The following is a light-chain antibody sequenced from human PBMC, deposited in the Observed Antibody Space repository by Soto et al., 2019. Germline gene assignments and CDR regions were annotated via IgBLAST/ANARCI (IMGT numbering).Light chain of an antibody. J-gene: IGKJ2*01. CDR1: QSLLHSNGYNY. CDR2: LGS. V-gene: IGKV2-28*01. CDR3: MQALQTPYT. Sequence: DIVMTQSPLSLPVTPGEPASISCRSSQSLLHSNGYNYLDWYLQKPGQSPQLLIYLGSNRASGVPDRFSGSGSGTDFTLKISRVEAEDVWVYYCMQALQTPYTCGQGTKLEIK.